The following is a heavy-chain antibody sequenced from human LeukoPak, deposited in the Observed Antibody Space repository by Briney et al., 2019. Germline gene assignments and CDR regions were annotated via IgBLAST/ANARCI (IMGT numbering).Heavy chain of an antibody. Sequence: SETLSLTCTVSGGSVSSGSYYWGWIRQPPGKGLEWIGYIYYSGSTNYNPSLKSRVTISVDTSKNQFSLKLSSVTAADTAVYYCARSPNYYYYGMDVWGKGTTVTVSS. V-gene: IGHV4-61*01. CDR2: IYYSGST. CDR3: ARSPNYYYYGMDV. J-gene: IGHJ6*04. CDR1: GGSVSSGSYY.